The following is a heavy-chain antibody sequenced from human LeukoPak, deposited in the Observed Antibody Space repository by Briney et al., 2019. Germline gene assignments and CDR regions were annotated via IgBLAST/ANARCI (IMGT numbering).Heavy chain of an antibody. D-gene: IGHD6-19*01. V-gene: IGHV1-2*02. J-gene: IGHJ4*02. CDR3: ATRFPGIAVAGNFDY. CDR1: GYTFTDYY. Sequence: ASVKVSCKASGYTFTDYYMHWVRQAPGQGLEWMGWINPNSGDTKYTQKFQGRVTMTRDTSISTAYMELSRLRSDDTAVYYCATRFPGIAVAGNFDYWGQGTLVTVSS. CDR2: INPNSGDT.